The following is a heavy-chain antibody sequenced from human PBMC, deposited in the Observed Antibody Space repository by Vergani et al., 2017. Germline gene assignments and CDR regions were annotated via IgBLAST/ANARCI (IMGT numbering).Heavy chain of an antibody. CDR3: AGDLARGDNDYDSSGHPTLCDY. Sequence: QVQLVQSGAEVKKPGASVKVSCKASGYTFTSYGISWVRQAPGQGLEWMGWISAYNGNTNYAQKLQGKVTMTIETATSTAYMELRSLRSEATAVYYGAGDLARGDNDYDSSGHPTLCDYWGQGTLVTVSS. V-gene: IGHV1-18*01. J-gene: IGHJ4*02. CDR2: ISAYNGNT. CDR1: GYTFTSYG. D-gene: IGHD3-22*01.